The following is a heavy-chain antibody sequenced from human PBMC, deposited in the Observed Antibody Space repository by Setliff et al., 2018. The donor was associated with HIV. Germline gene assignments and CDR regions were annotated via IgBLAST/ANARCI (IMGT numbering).Heavy chain of an antibody. Sequence: AGGSLRLSCAASEVISTTYIGNWVRQAPGKGLEWLSSISGSGHFVKYAMSVRGRFTLSRDNSKKSLFLQMNNLTAADTGVYFCVRGSTKTTRGNGAFDLWGQGTMVT. CDR3: VRGSTKTTRGNGAFDL. D-gene: IGHD1-1*01. J-gene: IGHJ3*01. CDR2: ISGSGHFV. CDR1: EVISTTYI. V-gene: IGHV3-21*03.